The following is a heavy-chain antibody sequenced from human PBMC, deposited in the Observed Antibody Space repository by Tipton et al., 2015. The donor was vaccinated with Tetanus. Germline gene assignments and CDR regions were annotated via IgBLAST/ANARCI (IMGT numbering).Heavy chain of an antibody. J-gene: IGHJ4*02. D-gene: IGHD2-21*02. CDR3: ARHEGGYFAPFDY. CDR2: IYESGDT. V-gene: IGHV4-39*01. CDR1: GGSIRGGTFY. Sequence: TLSLTCTVSGGSIRGGTFYWGWIRQPPGKGLEWIGSIYESGDTYYIPSLKSRVTISVDTSKNHFSLNLNSMAAADTGVYYCARHEGGYFAPFDYWGQGNLVTVSS.